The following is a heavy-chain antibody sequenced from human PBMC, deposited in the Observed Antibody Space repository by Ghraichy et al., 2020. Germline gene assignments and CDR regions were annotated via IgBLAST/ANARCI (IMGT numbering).Heavy chain of an antibody. D-gene: IGHD3-16*01. V-gene: IGHV3-30*02. Sequence: LSLTCAASGFTFSAHGMHWVRRTPGKGLEWVAFIRYDGSNPYYEDSVKGRFTISRDNSKNTLYLQMNSLRAEDTALYYCARDLAYSWGNWFDPWGQGTLVTVAS. J-gene: IGHJ5*02. CDR2: IRYDGSNP. CDR3: ARDLAYSWGNWFDP. CDR1: GFTFSAHG.